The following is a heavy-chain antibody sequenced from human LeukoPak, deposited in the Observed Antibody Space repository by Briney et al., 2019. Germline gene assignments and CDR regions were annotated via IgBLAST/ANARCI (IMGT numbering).Heavy chain of an antibody. J-gene: IGHJ4*02. Sequence: GGSLRLSCETSGFTFSSYAMHWVRQAPGKGLGWVAVIWFDATTKYYGDSVRGRFTISRDNSKNTLYLQMNTLRVDDTAVYYCARDLQGREDAAVGDYWGQGTRVIVSS. CDR2: IWFDATTK. CDR1: GFTFSSYA. V-gene: IGHV3-33*01. CDR3: ARDLQGREDAAVGDY. D-gene: IGHD6-19*01.